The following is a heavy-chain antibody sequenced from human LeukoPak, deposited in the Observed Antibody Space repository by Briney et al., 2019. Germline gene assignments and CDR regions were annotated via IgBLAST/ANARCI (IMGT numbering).Heavy chain of an antibody. CDR3: ARQVLLSFDK. V-gene: IGHV4-39*01. CDR1: GDSIRTTSYY. CDR2: VFYTGAT. Sequence: SGTLSLTCSVSGDSIRTTSYYWDWIRQAPGKGLEWIGTVFYTGATYYSPSLKSRITISVDTSKNQFSLKLSSVTAADTAVYYCARQVLLSFDKGGQGAPVTVSS. J-gene: IGHJ4*02. D-gene: IGHD3-10*01.